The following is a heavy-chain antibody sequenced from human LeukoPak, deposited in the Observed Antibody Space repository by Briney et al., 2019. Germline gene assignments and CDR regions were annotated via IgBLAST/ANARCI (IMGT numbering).Heavy chain of an antibody. V-gene: IGHV1-2*02. D-gene: IGHD1-26*01. CDR2: INPNSGGT. Sequence: ASVKVSCKASGYTFTGYYMHWVRQAPGQGLEWMGWINPNSGGTNYAQKFQGRVTMTRDTSISTAYMELSRLRSDDTAVYYCARPSGGSYCFDYWGQGTLVTVSS. CDR1: GYTFTGYY. J-gene: IGHJ4*02. CDR3: ARPSGGSYCFDY.